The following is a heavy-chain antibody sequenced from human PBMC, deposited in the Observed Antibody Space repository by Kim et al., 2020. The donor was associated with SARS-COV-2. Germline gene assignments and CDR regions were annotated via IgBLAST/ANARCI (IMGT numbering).Heavy chain of an antibody. V-gene: IGHV3-13*01. CDR3: ARATYYYDSSGYYYFDY. D-gene: IGHD3-22*01. Sequence: VKGRFTISRENAKNSLYLQMNSLRAGDTAVYYCARATYYYDSSGYYYFDYWGQGTLVTVSS. J-gene: IGHJ4*02.